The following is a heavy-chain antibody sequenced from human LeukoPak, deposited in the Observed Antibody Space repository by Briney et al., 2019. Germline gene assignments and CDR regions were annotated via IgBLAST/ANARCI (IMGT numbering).Heavy chain of an antibody. CDR1: GFTVSSNY. J-gene: IGHJ5*02. CDR3: ARVEYGYYGSGSFDP. V-gene: IGHV3-53*01. CDR2: IYSGGST. D-gene: IGHD3-10*01. Sequence: GGSLRLSCAASGFTVSSNYMSWVRQAPGKGLEWVSVIYSGGSTYYADSVKGRFTISRDNSKNTLYLQMNSLRAEDTAVYYCARVEYGYYGSGSFDPWGQGTLVTVSS.